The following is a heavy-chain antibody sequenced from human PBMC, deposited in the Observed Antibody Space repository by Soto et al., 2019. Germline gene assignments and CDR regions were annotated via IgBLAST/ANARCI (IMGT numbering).Heavy chain of an antibody. Sequence: QITLKESGPTLVKPTQTLTLTCTFSGFSLTTRGVGVGWLRQPPGKALECLALIYWDDDKRYSPSLQSRLSITKETSKNQVVLTMTNVDPVDTATYYCAHIPNYYQYDWFDPWAREPWSPSPQ. CDR2: IYWDDDK. V-gene: IGHV2-5*02. D-gene: IGHD3-16*01. J-gene: IGHJ5*02. CDR3: AHIPNYYQYDWFDP. CDR1: GFSLTTRGVG.